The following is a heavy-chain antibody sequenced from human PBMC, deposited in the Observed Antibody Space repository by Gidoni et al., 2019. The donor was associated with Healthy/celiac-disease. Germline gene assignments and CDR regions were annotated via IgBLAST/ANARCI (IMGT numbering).Heavy chain of an antibody. CDR1: GFTFSSYG. V-gene: IGHV3-33*01. CDR2: IWYDGSNK. CDR3: ARDTVRAAGTIDY. D-gene: IGHD6-13*01. Sequence: QVQLVESGGGVVQPGRSLRLSCAASGFTFSSYGMHWVRQAPGKGLEWVAVIWYDGSNKYYADSVKGRFTISRDNSKNTLYLQMNSLRAEDTAVYYCARDTVRAAGTIDYWGQGTLVTVSS. J-gene: IGHJ4*02.